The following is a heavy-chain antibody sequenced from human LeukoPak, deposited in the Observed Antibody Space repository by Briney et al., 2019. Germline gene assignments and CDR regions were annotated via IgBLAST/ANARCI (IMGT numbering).Heavy chain of an antibody. CDR3: ARKESGQLVRGAFDI. Sequence: SETLSLTCTVSGGSISRGGYYWSWIRQHPGKGLEWIGYIYYSGSTYYNPSLKSRVTISVDTSKNQFSLKLSSVTAADTAVYYCARKESGQLVRGAFDIWGQGTMVTVSS. CDR1: GGSISRGGYY. D-gene: IGHD6-6*01. J-gene: IGHJ3*02. V-gene: IGHV4-31*03. CDR2: IYYSGST.